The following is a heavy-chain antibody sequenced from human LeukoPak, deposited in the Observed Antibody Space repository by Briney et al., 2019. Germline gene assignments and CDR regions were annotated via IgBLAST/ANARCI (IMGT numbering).Heavy chain of an antibody. Sequence: GGSLRLSCAASGFTFSSYDMHWVRQAPGKGLEWVAFIRYDGSNKYYADSVKGRFTISRDNSKNTLYLQMNSLRAEDTAVYYCARDGGNNYGIWGQGPLVTVSS. CDR3: ARDGGNNYGI. CDR2: IRYDGSNK. V-gene: IGHV3-30*02. D-gene: IGHD5-18*01. J-gene: IGHJ4*02. CDR1: GFTFSSYD.